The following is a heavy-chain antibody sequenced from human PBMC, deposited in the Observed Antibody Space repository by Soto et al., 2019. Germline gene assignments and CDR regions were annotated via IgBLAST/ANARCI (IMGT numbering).Heavy chain of an antibody. D-gene: IGHD3-10*01. J-gene: IGHJ5*02. CDR2: ISGSGGST. CDR3: AKVTGFGWSRTNWFAP. Sequence: VQLLESGGGLVQPGGSLRLSCAASGFTFSSSALSWVRQAPGKRLEWVSGISGSGGSTYYADSVKGRFTISRDISKNTLYLQMNSLRAEDTAVYYCAKVTGFGWSRTNWFAPWGQGTLVTVSS. CDR1: GFTFSSSA. V-gene: IGHV3-23*01.